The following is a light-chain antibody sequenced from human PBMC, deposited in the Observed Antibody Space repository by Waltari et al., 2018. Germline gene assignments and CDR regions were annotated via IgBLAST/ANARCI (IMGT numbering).Light chain of an antibody. J-gene: IGLJ2*01. CDR1: SSDVGGXNY. Sequence: QSALTQPASVSGXPGQSITISCTGTSSDVGGXNYVSWYQQHPGKAPKLMIYEVSNRPSGVSNRFSGSKSGNTASLTSSGLQAEDEADYYCSSYTSSSTLVFXGGTKLTVL. V-gene: IGLV2-14*01. CDR3: SSYTSSSTLV. CDR2: EVS.